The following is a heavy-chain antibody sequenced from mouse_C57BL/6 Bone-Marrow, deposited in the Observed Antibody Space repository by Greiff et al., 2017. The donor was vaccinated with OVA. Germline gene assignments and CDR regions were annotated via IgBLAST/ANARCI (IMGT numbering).Heavy chain of an antibody. V-gene: IGHV7-3*01. CDR3: ARYPRYAMDY. J-gene: IGHJ4*01. CDR2: IRNKANGYTT. Sequence: EVTLQASGGGLVQPGGSLSLSCAASGFTFTDYYMSWVRQPPGKALEWLGFIRNKANGYTTEYSASVKGRFTISRDNSQSILYLQMNARRAEDRATYYCARYPRYAMDYWGQGTSVTVSS. CDR1: GFTFTDYY.